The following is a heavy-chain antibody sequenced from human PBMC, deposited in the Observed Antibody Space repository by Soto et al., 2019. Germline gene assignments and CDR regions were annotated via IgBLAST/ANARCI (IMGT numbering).Heavy chain of an antibody. CDR1: GFTFSSYA. CDR2: ISGSGGAT. Sequence: GGSLRLSCVASGFTFSSYAMAWVRQAPGKGLQWVSTISGSGGATFFADSVKGRFTMSRDNSKNTLDLQMDSLRAEDTAVYYCAKGGIEDHIWGSYFFNYWGQGTLVTVSS. V-gene: IGHV3-23*01. D-gene: IGHD3-16*01. CDR3: AKGGIEDHIWGSYFFNY. J-gene: IGHJ4*02.